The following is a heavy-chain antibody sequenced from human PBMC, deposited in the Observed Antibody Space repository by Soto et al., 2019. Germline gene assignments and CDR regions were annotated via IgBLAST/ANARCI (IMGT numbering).Heavy chain of an antibody. D-gene: IGHD5-18*01. V-gene: IGHV3-48*03. CDR2: ISSSGSTI. Sequence: EVQLVESGGGLVQPGGSLRLSCAASGFTFSSYEMNWVRQAPGKGLAWVSYISSSGSTIYYADSMKGRFTISRDNAKNSLYLQMNSLRAEDTAVYYCARGIYGYNRGAFDIWGQGTMVTVSS. CDR3: ARGIYGYNRGAFDI. CDR1: GFTFSSYE. J-gene: IGHJ3*02.